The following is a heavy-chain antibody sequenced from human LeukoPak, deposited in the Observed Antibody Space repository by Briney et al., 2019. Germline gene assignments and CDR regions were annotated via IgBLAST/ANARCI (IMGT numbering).Heavy chain of an antibody. V-gene: IGHV3-30*18. J-gene: IGHJ3*02. CDR3: AKEGLSHDAFDI. CDR2: ISYDGSNK. D-gene: IGHD3/OR15-3a*01. CDR1: GFTFSSYG. Sequence: GGSPRLSCAASGFTFSSYGMHWVRQAPGKGLEWVAVISYDGSNKYYADSVKGRFTISRDNSKNTLYLQMNSLRAEDTAVYYCAKEGLSHDAFDIWGQGTMVTVSS.